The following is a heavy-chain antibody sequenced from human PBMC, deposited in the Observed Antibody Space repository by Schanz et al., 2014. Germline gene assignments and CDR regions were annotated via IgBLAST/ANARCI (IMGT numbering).Heavy chain of an antibody. Sequence: QVQLVQSGDEVKKPGASVKVSCKTSGYTFSDYGITWVRQAPGQGLEWMGRIIPIHGIVNYAQRFQDRVRITADKSTSTAYMEVSSLRSEDTAVYYCARSGSSNWYFFDYWGQGTLVTVSS. CDR2: IIPIHGIV. CDR3: ARSGSSNWYFFDY. V-gene: IGHV1-69*04. CDR1: GYTFSDYG. D-gene: IGHD6-13*01. J-gene: IGHJ4*02.